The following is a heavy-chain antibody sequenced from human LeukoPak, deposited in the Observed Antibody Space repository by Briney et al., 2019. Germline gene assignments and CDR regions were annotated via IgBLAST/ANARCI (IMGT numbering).Heavy chain of an antibody. CDR3: ASSSSGWLY. CDR1: GGPINSSDYY. CDR2: IYYTGSA. D-gene: IGHD6-19*01. J-gene: IGHJ4*02. Sequence: SETLSLSCTVSGGPINSSDYYWGWLRQPPGKGLEWIGSIYYTGSAYYNPSLKSRVTISVDTSKNQFFLRLRSVTAADTAVYYCASSSSGWLYWGQGTLVTVSS. V-gene: IGHV4-39*01.